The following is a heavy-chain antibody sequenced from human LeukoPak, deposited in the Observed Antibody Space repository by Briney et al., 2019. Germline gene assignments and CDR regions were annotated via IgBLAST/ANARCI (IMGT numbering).Heavy chain of an antibody. D-gene: IGHD3-9*01. J-gene: IGHJ4*02. CDR2: IRPEGTTT. Sequence: PGGSLRLSCAASGFTFSTDWMHWVRQAQGKGLVWVSRIRPEGTTTAYADSVKGRFTISRDNAKNTLFLQMNSLSAEDTAVYYCARDLDWILFDYWGQGTLVTVSS. V-gene: IGHV3-74*03. CDR3: ARDLDWILFDY. CDR1: GFTFSTDW.